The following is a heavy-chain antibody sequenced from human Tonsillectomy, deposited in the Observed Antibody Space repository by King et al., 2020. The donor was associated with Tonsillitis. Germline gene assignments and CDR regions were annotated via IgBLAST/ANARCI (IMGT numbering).Heavy chain of an antibody. CDR3: ARGGYRSYYYYYMDV. V-gene: IGHV1-2*02. D-gene: IGHD2-15*01. CDR1: GYTFTGYY. J-gene: IGHJ6*03. CDR2: INPNSGGT. Sequence: VQLVQSGAEVKKPGAAVKLSCKASGYTFTGYYIHRVRHAPGKGLEWVGGINPNSGGTKNAQKFQGRVTMTRDTPIRTADMRLSRLRPDDTAVYYCARGGYRSYYYYYMDVWGKGTTVTVSS.